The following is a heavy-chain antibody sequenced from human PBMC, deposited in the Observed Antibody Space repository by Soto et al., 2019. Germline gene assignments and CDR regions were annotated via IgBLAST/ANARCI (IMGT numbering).Heavy chain of an antibody. CDR2: INPNSGGT. Sequence: ASVKVSCKASGYTFTGYYMHWVRQAPGQGLEWMGWINPNSGGTNYAQKFQGWVTMTRDTSISTAYMELSRLRSDDTAVYYCARSSIGYCSSTSCPGYYYYGMDVWGQGTTVTVS. J-gene: IGHJ6*02. V-gene: IGHV1-2*04. CDR3: ARSSIGYCSSTSCPGYYYYGMDV. CDR1: GYTFTGYY. D-gene: IGHD2-2*03.